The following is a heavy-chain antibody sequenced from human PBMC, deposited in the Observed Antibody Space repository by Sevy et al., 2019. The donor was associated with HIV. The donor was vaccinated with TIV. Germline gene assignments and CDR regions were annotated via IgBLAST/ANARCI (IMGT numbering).Heavy chain of an antibody. J-gene: IGHJ1*01. V-gene: IGHV3-30-3*01. Sequence: GESLKISCAASGFTFSDYSMHWVRQAPGKGLEWVATISYDGSNKHYADSVKDRFTLSRDNSKNWLFLQMNSLRAEDTAVYYCALERLSSNVAEYFQNWGQGTLVTVSS. CDR2: ISYDGSNK. CDR1: GFTFSDYS. CDR3: ALERLSSNVAEYFQN. D-gene: IGHD1-1*01.